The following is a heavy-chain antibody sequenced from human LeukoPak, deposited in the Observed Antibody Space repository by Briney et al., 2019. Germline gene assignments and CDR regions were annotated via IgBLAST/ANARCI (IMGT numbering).Heavy chain of an antibody. CDR3: AKGYSSGWYAFDS. V-gene: IGHV3-23*01. D-gene: IGHD6-19*01. CDR1: GFPFSTYA. J-gene: IGHJ4*02. CDR2: IHGAT. Sequence: GGSLRLSCAASGFPFSTYAMGWVRQAPGKGLEWVSTIHGATYYADSVRGRFTISNDNSKNTLYLQMTSLRADGTALYYCAKGYSSGWYAFDSWGQGTLVTVSS.